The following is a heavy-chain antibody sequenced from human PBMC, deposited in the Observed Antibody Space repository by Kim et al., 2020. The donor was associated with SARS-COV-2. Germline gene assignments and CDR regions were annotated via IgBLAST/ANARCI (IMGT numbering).Heavy chain of an antibody. J-gene: IGHJ4*02. Sequence: SETLSLTCTVSGYSISSGYYWCWIRQPPGKGLEWIGSIYNSGSTYYNPSLKSRVTISVDTSKHQFSLKLSAVTAADTAVYYCASSREGPYDSGGHDYWGQGTLVTVSS. V-gene: IGHV4-38-2*02. D-gene: IGHD3-22*01. CDR1: GYSISSGYY. CDR3: ASSREGPYDSGGHDY. CDR2: IYNSGST.